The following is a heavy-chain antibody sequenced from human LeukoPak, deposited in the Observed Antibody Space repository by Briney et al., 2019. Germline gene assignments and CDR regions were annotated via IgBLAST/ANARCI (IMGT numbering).Heavy chain of an antibody. Sequence: PGRSLRLSCAASGFTFSSYAMHWVRQAPGKGLEWVAVISYDGSNKYYADSVKGRFTISRDNSKNTLYLQMNSLRAEDTAVYYCARDCRGYCSSTSCFTDAFDIWGQGTMVTVSS. CDR1: GFTFSSYA. V-gene: IGHV3-30*04. J-gene: IGHJ3*02. D-gene: IGHD2-2*02. CDR2: ISYDGSNK. CDR3: ARDCRGYCSSTSCFTDAFDI.